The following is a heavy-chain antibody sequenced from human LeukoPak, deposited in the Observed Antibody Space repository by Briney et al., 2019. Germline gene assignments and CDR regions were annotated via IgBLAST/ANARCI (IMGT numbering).Heavy chain of an antibody. D-gene: IGHD3-3*01. J-gene: IGHJ5*02. CDR3: AVSNTTRSYYDFWSGYYSYNWFDP. CDR1: GYSFTSYW. CDR2: IYPGDSDT. V-gene: IGHV5-51*01. Sequence: TGESLKISCKGSGYSFTSYWIGWVRQMPGKGLEWMGIIYPGDSDTRYSPSFQGQVTISADKSISTAYLQWSSPKASDTAMYYCAVSNTTRSYYDFWSGYYSYNWFDPWGQGTLVTVSS.